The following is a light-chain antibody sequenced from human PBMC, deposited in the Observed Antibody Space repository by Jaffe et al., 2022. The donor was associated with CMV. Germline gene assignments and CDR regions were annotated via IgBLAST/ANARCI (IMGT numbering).Light chain of an antibody. CDR1: SSNIGSNT. J-gene: IGLJ2*01. CDR2: TNT. V-gene: IGLV1-44*01. CDR3: AAWDDSLNGVR. Sequence: QSVLTQPPSASGTPGQRVTISCSGSSSNIGSNTVNWYQHLPGTAPKLLIYTNTQRPSGVPDRFSGSKSGTSASLAISGLQSEDEADYYCAAWDDSLNGVRFGGGTKLTVL.